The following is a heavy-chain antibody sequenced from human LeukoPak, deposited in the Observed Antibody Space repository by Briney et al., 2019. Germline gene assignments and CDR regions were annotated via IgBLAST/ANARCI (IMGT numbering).Heavy chain of an antibody. CDR1: GGTFSSYA. Sequence: SVKVSCKASGGTFSSYAISWVRQAPGQGLEWMGRIIPILGIATYAQKFQGRVTITADKSTSTAYMELRSLRSDDTAVYYCARENLAARPLGYWGQGTLVTVSS. CDR2: IIPILGIA. V-gene: IGHV1-69*04. CDR3: ARENLAARPLGY. D-gene: IGHD6-6*01. J-gene: IGHJ4*02.